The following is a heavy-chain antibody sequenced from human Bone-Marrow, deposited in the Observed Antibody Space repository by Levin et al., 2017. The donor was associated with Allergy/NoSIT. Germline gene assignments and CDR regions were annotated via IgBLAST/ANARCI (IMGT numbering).Heavy chain of an antibody. D-gene: IGHD6-13*01. CDR3: AKDSPYISSWYGRSDY. CDR2: LDGSGGGT. V-gene: IGHV3-23*01. Sequence: GGSLRLSCAASGFTFRRSVMTWVRQAPGKGLEWVSSLDGSGGGTYYADSVKGRFTISRDNSKNTVFLQMTSLRAEDTAVYFCAKDSPYISSWYGRSDYWGQGTLVTVSS. CDR1: GFTFRRSV. J-gene: IGHJ4*02.